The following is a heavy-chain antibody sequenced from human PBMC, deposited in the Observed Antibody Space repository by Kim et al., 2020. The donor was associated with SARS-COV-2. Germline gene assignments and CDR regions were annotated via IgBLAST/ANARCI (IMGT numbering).Heavy chain of an antibody. D-gene: IGHD4-17*01. CDR1: GFTFSSYG. CDR3: AKDRGADGVGLDY. J-gene: IGHJ4*02. CDR2: ISYDGSNK. Sequence: GGSLRLSCAASGFTFSSYGMHWVRQAPGKGLEWVAVISYDGSNKYYADSVKGRFTISRDNSKNTLYLQMNSLRAEDTAVYYCAKDRGADGVGLDYWGQGT. V-gene: IGHV3-30*18.